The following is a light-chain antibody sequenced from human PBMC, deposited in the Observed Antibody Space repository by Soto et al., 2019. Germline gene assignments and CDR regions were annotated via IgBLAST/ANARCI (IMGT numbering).Light chain of an antibody. CDR1: QSINSY. CDR3: SQNYRTPHT. J-gene: IGKJ2*01. V-gene: IGKV1-39*01. CDR2: AAS. Sequence: DIQMTQAPSSLSTFVGDRVTITCRASQSINSYLNWYQQKPGKAPKLLIYAASSLQTGVPSRFSGSGFGTDFTLIISGLQPEDFATYYCSQNYRTPHTFGQGTKLEIK.